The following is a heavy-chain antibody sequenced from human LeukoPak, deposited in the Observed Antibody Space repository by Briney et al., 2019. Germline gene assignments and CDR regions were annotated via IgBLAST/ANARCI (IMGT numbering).Heavy chain of an antibody. CDR2: ISSSSSYM. Sequence: PGGSLRLSCAASGFAFSSYSMNWVRQAPGKGLEWVSSISSSSSYMYYADSVKGRLTISRDNAKNSLYLQMNSLRAEDTAVYYCAREADAFDIWGQGTMVTVSS. CDR3: AREADAFDI. J-gene: IGHJ3*02. V-gene: IGHV3-21*01. CDR1: GFAFSSYS.